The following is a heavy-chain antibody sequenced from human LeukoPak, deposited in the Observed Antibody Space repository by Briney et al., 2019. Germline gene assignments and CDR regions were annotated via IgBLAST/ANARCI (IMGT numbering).Heavy chain of an antibody. V-gene: IGHV3-23*01. CDR1: GFTFSTYA. Sequence: GGSLRLSCAASGFTFSTYAMSWVRQAPGKGLEWVSAISGSGGSTYYADSVKGRFTISRDNSKNTLYLQMNSLRAEDTAVYYCANMFGELSLDFDYWGQGTLVTVSS. D-gene: IGHD3-10*02. J-gene: IGHJ4*02. CDR2: ISGSGGST. CDR3: ANMFGELSLDFDY.